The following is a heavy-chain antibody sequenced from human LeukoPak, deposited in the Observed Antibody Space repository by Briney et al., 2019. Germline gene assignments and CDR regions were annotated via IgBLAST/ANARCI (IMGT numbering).Heavy chain of an antibody. V-gene: IGHV1-18*01. J-gene: IGHJ3*02. CDR3: ARGSPLAVAATRGAFDI. Sequence: ASVKVSCKASGYTFTSYGISWVRQAPGQGLEWMGWISGYNGNTNYAQKLQGRVTMTTDTSTSTAYMELRSLRPDDTAVYYCARGSPLAVAATRGAFDIWGQGTMVTVSS. CDR2: ISGYNGNT. CDR1: GYTFTSYG. D-gene: IGHD6-19*01.